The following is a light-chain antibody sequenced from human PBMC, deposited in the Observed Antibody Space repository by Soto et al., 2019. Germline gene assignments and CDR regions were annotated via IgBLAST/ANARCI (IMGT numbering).Light chain of an antibody. J-gene: IGLJ1*01. Sequence: QSVLTQPASVSGSPGQSITISCTGTSSDVGGNKYVSWYQQYPGKVPKLLINKVTNRPSGVSYRFSGSKSGNTASLTISALLAEEEADPFCASSNSESRDVFGSGPKATVL. CDR1: SSDVGGNKY. V-gene: IGLV2-14*01. CDR2: KVT. CDR3: ASSNSESRDV.